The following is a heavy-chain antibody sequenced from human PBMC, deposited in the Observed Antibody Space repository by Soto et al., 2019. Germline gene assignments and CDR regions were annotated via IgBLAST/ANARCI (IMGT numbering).Heavy chain of an antibody. CDR3: ARIAGATTWFDY. CDR1: GFTFKSHT. V-gene: IGHV3-30-3*01. CDR2: VSYDGSYT. J-gene: IGHJ4*02. Sequence: GGSLRLSCAASGFTFKSHTMHWVRQAPGKGLEWVAAVSYDGSYTYYADSVKGRFTISRDNPKNTLFLQLNSLRVDDTALYYCARIAGATTWFDYWGQGTLVTVSS. D-gene: IGHD1-26*01.